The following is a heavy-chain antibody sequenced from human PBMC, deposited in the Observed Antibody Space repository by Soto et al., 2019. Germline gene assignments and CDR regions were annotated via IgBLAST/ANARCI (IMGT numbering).Heavy chain of an antibody. D-gene: IGHD3-10*01. Sequence: SETLSLTCTVSGGSISSSSYYWGWIRQPPGKGLEWIGSIYYSGSTYYNPSLKSRVTISVDTSKNQFSLKLSSVTAADTAVYYCARHGRKPMVRVAGALDVWGKGTTVTVSS. CDR3: ARHGRKPMVRVAGALDV. J-gene: IGHJ6*04. CDR1: GGSISSSSYY. CDR2: IYYSGST. V-gene: IGHV4-39*01.